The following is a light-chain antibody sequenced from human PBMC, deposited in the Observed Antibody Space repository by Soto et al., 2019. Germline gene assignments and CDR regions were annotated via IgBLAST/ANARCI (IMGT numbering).Light chain of an antibody. J-gene: IGKJ5*01. CDR2: DAS. V-gene: IGKV1-33*01. Sequence: IQMTQSPSSLSASVGDRVTITCQASQDIAKNLNWYQQKPGKAPKLLIYDASSLQTGVPSRFSGSGSATHFIFTISSLQSEDIATYYCQQYDNLLPITFGQGTRLEIK. CDR3: QQYDNLLPIT. CDR1: QDIAKN.